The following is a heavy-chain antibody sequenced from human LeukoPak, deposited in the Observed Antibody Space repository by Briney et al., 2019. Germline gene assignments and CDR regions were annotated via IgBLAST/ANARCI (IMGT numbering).Heavy chain of an antibody. J-gene: IGHJ4*02. CDR3: AHWGTSHDVEASDC. CDR1: GFSLSTSGVG. V-gene: IGHV2-5*02. D-gene: IGHD2-2*01. CDR2: IYWDDDK. Sequence: SGPTLVNPTQTLTLTCTFSGFSLSTSGVGVAWIRQPPGKALGWLALIYWDDDKRYSPSLKSRLTITKDTSNNQRVLTMTNMDPVNTAKYFCAHWGTSHDVEASDCWGQGTLVTVSS.